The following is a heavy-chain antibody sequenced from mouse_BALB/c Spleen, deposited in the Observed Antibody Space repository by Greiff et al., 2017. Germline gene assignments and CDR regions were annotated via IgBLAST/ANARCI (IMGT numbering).Heavy chain of an antibody. CDR1: GFTFSDYY. J-gene: IGHJ3*01. Sequence: EVMLVESGGGLVKPGGSLKLSCAASGFTFSDYYMYWVRQTPEKRLEWVATISDGGSYTYYPDSVKGRFTISRDNAKNNLYLQMSSLKSEDTAMYYWARGGGGFAYWGQGTLVTVSA. CDR2: ISDGGSYT. V-gene: IGHV5-4*02. CDR3: ARGGGGFAY.